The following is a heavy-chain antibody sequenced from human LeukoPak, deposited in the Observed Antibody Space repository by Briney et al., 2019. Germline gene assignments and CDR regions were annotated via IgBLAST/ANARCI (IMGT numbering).Heavy chain of an antibody. CDR3: ATSPRYDSSGKARIGYFDY. J-gene: IGHJ4*02. D-gene: IGHD3-22*01. V-gene: IGHV4-59*08. CDR2: IYYSGST. CDR1: GGSISSYY. Sequence: NSSETLSLTCTVSGGSISSYYWSWIRQPPGKGLEWIGYIYYSGSTNYNPSLKSRVTISVDTSKNQFSLKLSSVTAADTAVYYCATSPRYDSSGKARIGYFDYWGQGTLVTVSS.